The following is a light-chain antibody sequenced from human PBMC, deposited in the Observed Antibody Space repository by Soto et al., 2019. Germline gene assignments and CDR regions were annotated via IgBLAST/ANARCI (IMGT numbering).Light chain of an antibody. J-gene: IGKJ4*01. CDR2: DAS. CDR1: QDLSKS. V-gene: IGKV1-33*01. CDR3: QQYHNLFT. Sequence: DIQMTQSPSALSTSVGDRVTITCQASQDLSKSLNWYQQKPGKAPNLLLHDASNLETGVPSLFSGSGSGKHFTVTSSSLQPKDILTYYCQQYHNLFTFGGGTKVEIK.